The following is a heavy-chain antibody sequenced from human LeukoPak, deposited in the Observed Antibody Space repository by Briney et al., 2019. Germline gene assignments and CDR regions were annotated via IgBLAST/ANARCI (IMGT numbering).Heavy chain of an antibody. CDR3: ARDMAAQRPPYDAFDI. D-gene: IGHD2-2*01. J-gene: IGHJ3*02. CDR2: SGGDGYTT. V-gene: IGHV3-43*02. CDR1: GFSFDEYA. Sequence: PGGSLRLSCVASGFSFDEYAMHWVRQAPGKGLEWVSVSGGDGYTTYYADSLKGRLTISRNNSKNSLYLQFDSLRTEDTALDFCARDMAAQRPPYDAFDIWGQGTRVTVSP.